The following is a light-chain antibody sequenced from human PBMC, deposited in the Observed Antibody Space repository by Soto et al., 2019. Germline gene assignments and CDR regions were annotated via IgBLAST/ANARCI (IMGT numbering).Light chain of an antibody. V-gene: IGKV1-39*01. CDR2: AAS. J-gene: IGKJ3*01. CDR1: QSISSY. Sequence: DIQMTQSPSSLSASVGDRVTITCRASQSISSYLNWYQQKPGKAPKLLIYAASSLQSGVPSRFSISGSGTDFTLTISSLQTEDFATYYCQQSYSTLITFGPGNKVDIK. CDR3: QQSYSTLIT.